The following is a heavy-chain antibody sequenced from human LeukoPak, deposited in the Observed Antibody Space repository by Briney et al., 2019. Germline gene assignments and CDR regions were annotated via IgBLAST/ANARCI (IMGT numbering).Heavy chain of an antibody. Sequence: SSETLSLTCTVSGGSISSYHWSWIRQPPGKGLEWIGYIYYSGSTNYNPSLKSRVTISVDTSKNQFSLKLSSVTAADTAVYYCARRFSGYDDYWGQGTLVTVSS. J-gene: IGHJ4*02. CDR2: IYYSGST. V-gene: IGHV4-59*08. CDR3: ARRFSGYDDY. CDR1: GGSISSYH. D-gene: IGHD3-3*01.